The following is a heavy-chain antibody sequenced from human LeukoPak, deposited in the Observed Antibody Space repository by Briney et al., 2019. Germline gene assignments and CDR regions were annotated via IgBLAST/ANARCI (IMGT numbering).Heavy chain of an antibody. CDR2: ISYDGSNK. CDR3: AKDRSIGTYYTFDS. CDR1: GFTFGDYS. D-gene: IGHD1-26*01. V-gene: IGHV3-30*04. Sequence: GGSLRLSCTTSGFTFGDYSLSWVRQAPGKGLEWVAVISYDGSNKYYADSVKGRFTISRDNSKNTLYLQMSSLTAKDTAVYYCAKDRSIGTYYTFDSWGQGTLVTVSS. J-gene: IGHJ4*02.